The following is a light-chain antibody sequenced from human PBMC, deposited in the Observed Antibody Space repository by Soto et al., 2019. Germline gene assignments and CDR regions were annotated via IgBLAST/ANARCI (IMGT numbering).Light chain of an antibody. Sequence: DIQLTQSPFFLSASVGDRVTITCRASQGISSYLAWYQQKPGKAPTVLIYAASTSQSGVPSRFSGSGSGTDFTLTISNLQPEDCATYYCQQLNSYPLTFGGGTKVEIK. J-gene: IGKJ4*01. CDR1: QGISSY. V-gene: IGKV1-9*01. CDR3: QQLNSYPLT. CDR2: AAS.